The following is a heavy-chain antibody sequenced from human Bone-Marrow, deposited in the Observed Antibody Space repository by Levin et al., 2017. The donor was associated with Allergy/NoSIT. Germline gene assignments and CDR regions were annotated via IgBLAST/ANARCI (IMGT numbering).Heavy chain of an antibody. CDR2: IYYSGST. V-gene: IGHV4-30-4*01. D-gene: IGHD2-2*02. J-gene: IGHJ5*02. CDR1: GGSISSGDYY. CDR3: ARSERCSSTSCYRGMVVNGNWFDP. Sequence: SQTLSLTCTVSGGSISSGDYYWSWIRQPPGKGLEWIGYIYYSGSTYYNPSLKSRVTISVDTSKNQFSLKLSSVTAADTAVYYCARSERCSSTSCYRGMVVNGNWFDPWGQGTLVTVSS.